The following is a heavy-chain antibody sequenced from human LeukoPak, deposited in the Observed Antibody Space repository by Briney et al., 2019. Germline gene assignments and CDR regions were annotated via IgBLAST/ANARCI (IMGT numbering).Heavy chain of an antibody. CDR3: ARIGGWELLYDY. CDR1: GFSFSDFA. Sequence: GRSLRLSCAASGFSFSDFAMHWVRQAPGKGLEWVAVTPYDGSNQYYADSVKGRFTISRDNAKNTLYLQMNSLRAEDTAVYYCARIGGWELLYDYWGQGTLVTVSS. V-gene: IGHV3-30-3*01. CDR2: TPYDGSNQ. D-gene: IGHD1-26*01. J-gene: IGHJ4*02.